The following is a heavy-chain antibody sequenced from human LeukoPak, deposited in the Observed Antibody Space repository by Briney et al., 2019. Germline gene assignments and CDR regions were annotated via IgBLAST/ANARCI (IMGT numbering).Heavy chain of an antibody. J-gene: IGHJ6*02. Sequence: GASVKVSCKASGGTFSSYAISWVRQAPGQGLEWMGGIIPIFGTANYAQKFQGRVTITADESTSTAYMELSSLRSEDTAVYYCARDSCGSLSTSCPMDVWGQGTTVTVSS. CDR1: GGTFSSYA. V-gene: IGHV1-69*13. D-gene: IGHD2-2*01. CDR2: IIPIFGTA. CDR3: ARDSCGSLSTSCPMDV.